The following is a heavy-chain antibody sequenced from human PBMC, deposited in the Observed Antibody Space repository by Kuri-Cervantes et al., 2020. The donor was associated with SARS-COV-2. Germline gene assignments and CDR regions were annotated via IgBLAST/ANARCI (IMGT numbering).Heavy chain of an antibody. V-gene: IGHV4-34*01. J-gene: IGHJ4*02. CDR3: ARDSDFLEPSFDY. D-gene: IGHD3-9*01. CDR2: VNHNGGA. CDR1: GGSLSGSY. Sequence: ESLKISCGVYGGSLSGSYWSWIRQSPGKRLEWIGEVNHNGGANYNPSLRSRVTISVDPSKAQFSLEVRSVTAADTAVYYCARDSDFLEPSFDYWGQGTLVTVSS.